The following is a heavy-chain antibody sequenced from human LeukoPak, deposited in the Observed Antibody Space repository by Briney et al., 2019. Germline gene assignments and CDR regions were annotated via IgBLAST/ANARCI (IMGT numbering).Heavy chain of an antibody. CDR1: GFTFDDYA. V-gene: IGHV3-9*01. Sequence: PGRSLRLSCAASGFTFDDYAMHWVRQAPGKGLEWVSGISWNSGSIGYADSVKGRFTISRDNAKNTLYLQMNSLRAEDTAAYYCARDGSGSNYFFDYWGQGTLVTVSS. CDR3: ARDGSGSNYFFDY. J-gene: IGHJ4*02. CDR2: ISWNSGSI. D-gene: IGHD1-26*01.